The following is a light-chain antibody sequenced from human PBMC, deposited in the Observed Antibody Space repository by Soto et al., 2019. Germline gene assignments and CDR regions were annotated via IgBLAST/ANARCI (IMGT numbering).Light chain of an antibody. CDR3: QPYGSSPRT. J-gene: IGKJ1*01. Sequence: EIVLTQSPATLSLSPGARATLSRWASQSVNRYLVWYQQKPGQAPRLLIYGAFKRATGITDRFSGSGSGTDFTLTISRMEPEDFAVYCCQPYGSSPRTVGPGTKVEIK. CDR2: GAF. CDR1: QSVNRY. V-gene: IGKV3-20*01.